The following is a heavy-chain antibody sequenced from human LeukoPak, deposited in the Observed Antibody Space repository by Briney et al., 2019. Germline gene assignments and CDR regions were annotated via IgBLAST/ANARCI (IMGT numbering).Heavy chain of an antibody. CDR1: GFTFSTYG. V-gene: IGHV3-30*18. J-gene: IGHJ4*02. D-gene: IGHD5-12*01. CDR2: ISYDGSNK. CDR3: AKNFRRGYSGYDYGTDFDY. Sequence: QSGGSLRLSCAASGFTFSTYGMHWVRQAPGKGLEWVAVISYDGSNKYYADSVKGRFTISRDNSKNTLYLQMNSLRAEDTAVYYCAKNFRRGYSGYDYGTDFDYWGQGTLVTVSS.